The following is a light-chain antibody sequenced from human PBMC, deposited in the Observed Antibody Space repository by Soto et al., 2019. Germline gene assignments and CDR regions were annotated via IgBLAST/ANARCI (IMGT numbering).Light chain of an antibody. V-gene: IGKV1-9*01. CDR3: QQVNVYPST. J-gene: IGKJ4*01. CDR2: DAS. CDR1: QGISSY. Sequence: IHLTQSPSSLSASVGYRFPITCRASQGISSYLGWYQQKTGKAPNLLIYDASTLHSGVPSRLRGGGSGTDLTITISSMQTEDFATYYCQQVNVYPSTFGGGTKVDIK.